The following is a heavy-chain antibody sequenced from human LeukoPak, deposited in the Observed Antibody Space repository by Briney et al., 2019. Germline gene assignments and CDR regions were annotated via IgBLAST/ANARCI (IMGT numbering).Heavy chain of an antibody. CDR1: GLTFSSYW. V-gene: IGHV3-7*01. CDR2: IKQDGSEK. J-gene: IGHJ6*04. D-gene: IGHD3-10*02. Sequence: GGSLRLSCALSGLTFSSYWMSWVRQAPGKGLEWVANIKQDGSEKYYVDSVKGRFTISRDNAKTSLYLQMNSLRAEDMAVYYCAELGITMIGGVWGKGTTVTISS. CDR3: AELGITMIGGV.